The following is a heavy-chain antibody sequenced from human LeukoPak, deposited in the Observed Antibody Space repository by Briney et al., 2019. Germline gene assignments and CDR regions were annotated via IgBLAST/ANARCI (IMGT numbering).Heavy chain of an antibody. CDR2: IGTAGDT. CDR1: GFTFSSYD. V-gene: IGHV3-13*01. J-gene: IGHJ4*02. Sequence: GGSLRLSCAASGFTFSSYDMHWVRQATGEGLECVSAIGTAGDTYYPGSVKGRFTISRENAKHSLYLQMNSLRAGDTAAYYCARASIVAYSSSSSAPYYFDSWGQGTLVTVSS. D-gene: IGHD6-6*01. CDR3: ARASIVAYSSSSSAPYYFDS.